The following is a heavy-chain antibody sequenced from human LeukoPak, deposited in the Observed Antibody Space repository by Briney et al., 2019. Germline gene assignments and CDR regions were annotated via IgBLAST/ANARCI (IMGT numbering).Heavy chain of an antibody. V-gene: IGHV3-74*01. CDR3: ARGGGFYCTNGVCYTDGYYYYYMDV. CDR1: GFTFSSYW. D-gene: IGHD2-8*01. J-gene: IGHJ6*03. CDR2: INSDGSST. Sequence: PGGSLRLSCAASGFTFSSYWMHWVRQAPGKGLVWVSRINSDGSSTSYADSVKGRFTISRDNAKNTLYLQMNSLRAEDTAVYHCARGGGFYCTNGVCYTDGYYYYYMDVWGKGTTVTVSS.